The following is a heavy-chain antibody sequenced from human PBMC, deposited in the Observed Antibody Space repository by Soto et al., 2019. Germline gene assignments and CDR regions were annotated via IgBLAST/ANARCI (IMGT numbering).Heavy chain of an antibody. D-gene: IGHD1-26*01. J-gene: IGHJ4*02. CDR1: GVTFNRQD. CDR3: ATSEGRDGDSFDY. V-gene: IGHV1-69*13. CDR2: IIPMFGTP. Sequence: SVKVSCKASGVTFNRQDMRWVRQAPGQGLEWMGGIIPMFGTPHYAEKFQDRVTIQADESTGTAYLELSSLTSEDTAVYYCATSEGRDGDSFDYWGPGTLVTVSS.